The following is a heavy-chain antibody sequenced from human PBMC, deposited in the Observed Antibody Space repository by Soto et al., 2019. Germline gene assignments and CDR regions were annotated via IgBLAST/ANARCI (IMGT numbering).Heavy chain of an antibody. D-gene: IGHD3-16*01. J-gene: IGHJ4*02. CDR3: AHRGGAAVGLYYFDD. CDR2: IYCHDDK. V-gene: IGHV2-5*01. Sequence: XGPPPVNSTHPLTLTCTFSKFSLSTTGVGVCWIRQPPGKALEWLALIYCHDDKRYSPSLKSRLTITKDASKNQVVLTMTDVDPVDTATYYCAHRGGAAVGLYYFDDWGPGTLVTVSS. CDR1: KFSLSTTGVG.